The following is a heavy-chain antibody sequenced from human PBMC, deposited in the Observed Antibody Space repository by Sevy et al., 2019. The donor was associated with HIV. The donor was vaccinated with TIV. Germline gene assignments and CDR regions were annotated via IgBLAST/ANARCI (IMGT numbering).Heavy chain of an antibody. V-gene: IGHV3-33*01. CDR2: IWYDGSNK. J-gene: IGHJ6*02. Sequence: GSLRLSCAASGFTFSSYGMHWVRQAPGKGLEWVAVIWYDGSNKYYADSVKGRFTISRDNSKNTLYLQMNSLRAEDTAVYYCAREPGGTIFGVVIPNPLFYYGMDVWGQGTTVTVSS. CDR1: GFTFSSYG. D-gene: IGHD3-3*01. CDR3: AREPGGTIFGVVIPNPLFYYGMDV.